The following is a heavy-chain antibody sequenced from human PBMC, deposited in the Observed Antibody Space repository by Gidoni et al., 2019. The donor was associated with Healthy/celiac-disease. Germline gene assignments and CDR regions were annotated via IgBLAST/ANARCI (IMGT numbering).Heavy chain of an antibody. CDR1: GFTFSDYY. V-gene: IGHV3-11*06. Sequence: QVQLVESGGGLVKPGGSLRLSCAASGFTFSDYYMSWIRQAPGKGLEWVSYISSSSSYTNYADAVKGRFTISRDNAKNSLYLQMNSRRAEDTAVYYCARDDSSGYYFDYWGQGTLVTVSS. CDR2: ISSSSSYT. J-gene: IGHJ4*02. D-gene: IGHD3-22*01. CDR3: ARDDSSGYYFDY.